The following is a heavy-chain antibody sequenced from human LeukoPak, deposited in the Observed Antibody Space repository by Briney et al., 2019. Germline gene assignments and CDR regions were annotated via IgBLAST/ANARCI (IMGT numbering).Heavy chain of an antibody. CDR2: IIDSGGGT. CDR3: AKDYYGSGSYYTVACDY. V-gene: IGHV3-23*01. CDR1: GFNFNNYA. Sequence: PGGSLRLSCAASGFNFNNYAMTWVRQAPGKGLEWVSAIIDSGGGTSYADSVKGRFTISRDNSKNTLYLQMSSLRAEDTAIYYCAKDYYGSGSYYTVACDYWGQGTLVTVSS. J-gene: IGHJ4*02. D-gene: IGHD3-10*01.